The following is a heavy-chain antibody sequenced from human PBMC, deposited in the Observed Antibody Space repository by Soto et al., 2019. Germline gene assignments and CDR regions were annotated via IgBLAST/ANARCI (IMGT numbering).Heavy chain of an antibody. CDR1: GASVSSTYW. CDR2: INHRGSA. J-gene: IGHJ4*02. Sequence: SETLSLTCGVSGASVSSTYWWSWVRQPPGKGPEWIGEINHRGSANYNPSLKSRVTISVDISKSQFSLRLTSVTAADTAVYYCARYNAASGTYYFDFWGQGALVTVSS. V-gene: IGHV4-4*02. CDR3: ARYNAASGTYYFDF. D-gene: IGHD6-13*01.